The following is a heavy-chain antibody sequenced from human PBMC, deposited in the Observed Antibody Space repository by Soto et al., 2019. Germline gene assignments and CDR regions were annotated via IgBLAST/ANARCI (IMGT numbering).Heavy chain of an antibody. J-gene: IGHJ6*02. CDR1: GFTFSSYE. CDR2: ISSSGSTI. D-gene: IGHD3-3*01. V-gene: IGHV3-48*03. CDR3: ARVAIFGVVIIGPLCGMDV. Sequence: GGSLRLSCAASGFTFSSYEMNWVRQAPGKGLEWVSYISSSGSTIYYADSVKGRFTISRDNAKNSLCLQMNSLRAEDTAVYYCARVAIFGVVIIGPLCGMDVWGQGTTVTVSS.